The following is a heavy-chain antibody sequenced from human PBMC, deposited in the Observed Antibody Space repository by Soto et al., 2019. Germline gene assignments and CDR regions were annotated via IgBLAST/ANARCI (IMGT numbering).Heavy chain of an antibody. V-gene: IGHV3-23*01. Sequence: GGSLRLSCAASGFTFSSYAMSWVRQAPGKGLEWVSAISGSGGSTYYADSVKGRFTISRDNSKNTLYLQMNSLRAEDTAVYYCARYKGFSSGYYSDRGQRTPVTVSS. D-gene: IGHD3-22*01. CDR1: GFTFSSYA. CDR2: ISGSGGST. J-gene: IGHJ4*02. CDR3: ARYKGFSSGYYSD.